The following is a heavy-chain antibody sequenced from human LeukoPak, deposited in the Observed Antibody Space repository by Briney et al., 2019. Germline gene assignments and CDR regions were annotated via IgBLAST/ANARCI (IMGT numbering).Heavy chain of an antibody. CDR2: IYPGDSDT. Sequence: GESLKISCKSSGYSFTSYWIGWVRQMPGKGLEWMGIIYPGDSDTRYSPSFQGQVTISADKSIGTAYLQWSSLKASDTAMYYCARGYCSSTSCYTLDYWGQGTLVTVSS. J-gene: IGHJ4*02. CDR1: GYSFTSYW. V-gene: IGHV5-51*01. D-gene: IGHD2-2*02. CDR3: ARGYCSSTSCYTLDY.